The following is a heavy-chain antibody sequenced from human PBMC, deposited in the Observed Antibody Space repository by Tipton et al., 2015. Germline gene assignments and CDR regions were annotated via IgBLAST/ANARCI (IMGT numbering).Heavy chain of an antibody. Sequence: SLRLSCTASGFNFDDYAMHWVRQVPGKGPEWVSGISWNSGSIEYAGSVKGRFTISRDNAKNSLYLQMNNVRAEDTAVYFCAKELGARKPFDYWGQGTLFTVSS. D-gene: IGHD3-16*01. J-gene: IGHJ4*02. CDR1: GFNFDDYA. CDR3: AKELGARKPFDY. CDR2: ISWNSGSI. V-gene: IGHV3-9*01.